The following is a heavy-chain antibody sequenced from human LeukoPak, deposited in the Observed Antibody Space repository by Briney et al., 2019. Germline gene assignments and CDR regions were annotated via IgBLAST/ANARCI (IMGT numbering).Heavy chain of an antibody. Sequence: GGSLRLSCTASGFTFNRDWTAWVRQAPGKGLERVANIKEDGSEKNYVDSVKGRFTISRDNAENSVYLQMNDLRAEDTGVYYCARDHCSSTSCYPSDNYFDYWGQGTLVTVSS. J-gene: IGHJ4*02. CDR1: GFTFNRDW. CDR3: ARDHCSSTSCYPSDNYFDY. V-gene: IGHV3-7*01. D-gene: IGHD2-2*01. CDR2: IKEDGSEK.